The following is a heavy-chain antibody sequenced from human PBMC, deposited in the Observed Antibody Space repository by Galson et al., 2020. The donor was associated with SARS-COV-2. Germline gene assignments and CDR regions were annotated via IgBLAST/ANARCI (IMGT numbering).Heavy chain of an antibody. V-gene: IGHV2-5*02. Sequence: SGPTLVKPTQTLTLTCTFSGFSLSTSGVGVGWIRQPPGKALKWLALIYWDDDKRYSPSLKSRLTITKDTSKNQVVLTMTNMDPVDTATYYCARHIVATIYDYWGQGTLVTVSS. D-gene: IGHD5-12*01. J-gene: IGHJ4*02. CDR3: ARHIVATIYDY. CDR2: IYWDDDK. CDR1: GFSLSTSGVG.